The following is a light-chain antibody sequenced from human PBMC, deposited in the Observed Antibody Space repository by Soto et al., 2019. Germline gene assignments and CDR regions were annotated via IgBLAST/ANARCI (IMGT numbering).Light chain of an antibody. CDR3: QQYGSYPLT. J-gene: IGKJ4*01. CDR2: KAS. V-gene: IGKV1-5*03. CDR1: QSISGW. Sequence: DIQMTQSPSTLSASVGDRVTITGRASQSISGWLAWYQHKPGQVPKLLIYKASSLESGVPSRFSGSGSGTEFTLTISSLQPDDLATYYCQQYGSYPLTFGGGTKVEIK.